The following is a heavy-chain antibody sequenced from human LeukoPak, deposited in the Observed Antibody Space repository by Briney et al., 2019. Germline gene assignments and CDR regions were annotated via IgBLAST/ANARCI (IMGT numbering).Heavy chain of an antibody. Sequence: SETLSLTCTVSGGSISSYYWSWIRQPPGKGLEWIGYIYYSGSTNYNPSLKSRVTISVDTSKNQFSLKLSSVTAADTAVYYCARRSDYYGSGSDFDYWGQGTLVTVSS. CDR2: IYYSGST. CDR1: GGSISSYY. CDR3: ARRSDYYGSGSDFDY. J-gene: IGHJ4*02. D-gene: IGHD3-10*01. V-gene: IGHV4-59*12.